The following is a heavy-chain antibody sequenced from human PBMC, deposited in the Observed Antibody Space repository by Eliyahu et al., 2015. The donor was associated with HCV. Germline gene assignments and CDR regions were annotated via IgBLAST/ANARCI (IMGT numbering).Heavy chain of an antibody. CDR2: IHYXGST. CDR3: ASGGGGIAVAGTGGWFDP. Sequence: QVQLQESGPGLVKPSETXSLTCTVSGGSXATYYWSXIRQPPGKGLEWIGXIHYXGSTHYNPPLKXRVTISLDTSKXQFSLNLTSVTAADTAVYYCASGGGGIAVAGTGGWFDPWGQGTLVTVSS. CDR1: GGSXATYY. V-gene: IGHV4-59*01. D-gene: IGHD6-19*01. J-gene: IGHJ5*02.